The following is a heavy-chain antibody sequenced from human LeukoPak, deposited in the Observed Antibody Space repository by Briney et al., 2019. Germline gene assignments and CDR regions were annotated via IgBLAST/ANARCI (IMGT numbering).Heavy chain of an antibody. Sequence: ASVKVSCKASGYTFTGYYMHWVRQAPGQGLAWMGWINPNSGGTNYAQKFQGRVTMTRDTSISTAYMELSRLRSDDTAVYYCARDLLGSHVLRFLEWFPIDPWGQGTLVTVSS. CDR3: ARDLLGSHVLRFLEWFPIDP. D-gene: IGHD3-3*01. J-gene: IGHJ5*02. V-gene: IGHV1-2*02. CDR2: INPNSGGT. CDR1: GYTFTGYY.